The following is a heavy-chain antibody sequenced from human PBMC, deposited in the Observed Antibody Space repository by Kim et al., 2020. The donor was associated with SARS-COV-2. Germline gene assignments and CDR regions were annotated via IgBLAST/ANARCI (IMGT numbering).Heavy chain of an antibody. V-gene: IGHV1-69*13. Sequence: SVKVSCKASGGTFSSYAISWVRQAPGQGLEWMGGIIPIFCTANYAQKFQGRVTITADESTSTAYMELSSLRSEDTSVYYCARDYYDSRKAFDIWGQGTMVTVSS. CDR1: GGTFSSYA. J-gene: IGHJ3*02. CDR3: ARDYYDSRKAFDI. CDR2: IIPIFCTA. D-gene: IGHD3-22*01.